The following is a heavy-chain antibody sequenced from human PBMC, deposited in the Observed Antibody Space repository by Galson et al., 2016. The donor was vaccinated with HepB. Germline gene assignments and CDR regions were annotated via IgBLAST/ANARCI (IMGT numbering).Heavy chain of an antibody. CDR2: IYSSGNT. V-gene: IGHV3-53*01. J-gene: IGHJ4*02. D-gene: IGHD2-8*01. Sequence: SLRLSCAASGFTVSNNYLGWVRQAPGKGLELVSLIYSSGNTWYADSVKGRFTISRDNPKNTLYLQMKSLRAEDTAVYYCARDNGVWGQGTLVTVSS. CDR1: GFTVSNNY. CDR3: ARDNGV.